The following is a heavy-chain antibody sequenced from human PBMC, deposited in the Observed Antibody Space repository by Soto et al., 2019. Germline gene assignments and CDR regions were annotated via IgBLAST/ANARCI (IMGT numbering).Heavy chain of an antibody. J-gene: IGHJ5*02. Sequence: QVQIQESGPGLVKPSETLSLTCIVSGGTLSPNYWAWIRQPPGKGLEWVGYIYYGGTTSYNPSLDSRVTIPLEASESQVSLRLSSVTAADAAVYYCAILGAFYQSLDPWGPGTLVTVSS. CDR1: GGTLSPNY. CDR2: IYYGGTT. D-gene: IGHD3-3*02. CDR3: AILGAFYQSLDP. V-gene: IGHV4-59*08.